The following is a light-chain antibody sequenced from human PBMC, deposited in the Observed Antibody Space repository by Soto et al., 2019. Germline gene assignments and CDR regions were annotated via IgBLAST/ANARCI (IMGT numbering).Light chain of an antibody. CDR2: GAS. J-gene: IGKJ4*01. Sequence: EIVLTQSPGTLSLSPGERATLSCRARQSVSSSYLAWYQQKPGQAPRLLIYGASSRATGIPDRFSGSGSGTDFTLTISRLEPEDFAVYYCQQYGSSRRLTFGGGTKVDIK. V-gene: IGKV3-20*01. CDR1: QSVSSSY. CDR3: QQYGSSRRLT.